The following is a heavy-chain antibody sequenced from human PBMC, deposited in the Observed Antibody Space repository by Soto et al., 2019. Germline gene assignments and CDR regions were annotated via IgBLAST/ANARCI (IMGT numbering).Heavy chain of an antibody. D-gene: IGHD6-19*01. Sequence: PRGSLRLSCAASGFTVSSNYMSWVRQAPGKGLEWVSVIYSGGSTYYADSVKGRLTISRDNSKNGVYLQMNSLRAEDTAVFFCVREGGFTSGWPYSFDSWGQGTLVTVSS. CDR1: GFTVSSNY. V-gene: IGHV3-66*01. CDR3: VREGGFTSGWPYSFDS. CDR2: IYSGGST. J-gene: IGHJ4*02.